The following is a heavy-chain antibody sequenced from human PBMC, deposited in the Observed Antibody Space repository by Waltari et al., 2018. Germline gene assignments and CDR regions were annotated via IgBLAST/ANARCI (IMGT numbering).Heavy chain of an antibody. CDR1: GYTFTGYY. CDR2: INPNSGGT. V-gene: IGHV1-2*02. Sequence: QVQLVQSGAEVKKPGASVKVSCKASGYTFTGYYMPWVRQAPGQGLEWMGWINPNSGGTNYAQKFQGRVTMTRDTSISTAYMELSRLRSDDTAVYYCARDLLFGRRQAAPGYWGQGTLVTVSS. CDR3: ARDLLFGRRQAAPGY. J-gene: IGHJ4*02. D-gene: IGHD6-13*01.